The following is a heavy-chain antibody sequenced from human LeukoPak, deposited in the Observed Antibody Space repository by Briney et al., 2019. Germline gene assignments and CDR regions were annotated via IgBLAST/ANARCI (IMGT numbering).Heavy chain of an antibody. CDR2: IYYSGST. D-gene: IGHD5-12*01. Sequence: SETLSLTCTVSGGSISSHYWSWIRQPPGKGPEWIGYIYYSGSTNYNPSLKSRVTISVDTSKNQFSLKLSSVTAADTAVYYCARRVAYFYYMDVWGKGTTVTVSS. CDR3: ARRVAYFYYMDV. CDR1: GGSISSHY. J-gene: IGHJ6*03. V-gene: IGHV4-59*11.